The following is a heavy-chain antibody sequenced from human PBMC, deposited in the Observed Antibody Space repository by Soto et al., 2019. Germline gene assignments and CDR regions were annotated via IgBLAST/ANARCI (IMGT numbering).Heavy chain of an antibody. CDR3: AREHGYSSGWYLY. CDR2: FIPIFGTA. Sequence: SVKVSCKTSGATFSTYTITWVRQAPGQGLEWMGGFIPIFGTANYAQKFQGRVTMTANESTNTAYMEVTNLRSDDTAMYYCAREHGYSSGWYLYWGQGTLVTVSS. J-gene: IGHJ4*02. V-gene: IGHV1-69*13. CDR1: GATFSTYT. D-gene: IGHD6-19*01.